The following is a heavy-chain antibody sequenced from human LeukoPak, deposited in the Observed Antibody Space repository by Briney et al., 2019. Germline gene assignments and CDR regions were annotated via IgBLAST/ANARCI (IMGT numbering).Heavy chain of an antibody. V-gene: IGHV4-61*01. CDR2: IYYSGST. Sequence: PSETLSLTCTVSGVSVSSGSYYWSWIRQPPGKGLEWIGYIYYSGSTNYNPSLKSRVTISVDTSKNQFSLKLSSVTAADTAVYYCARARLWSSPIDYWGQGTLVTVSS. CDR3: ARARLWSSPIDY. CDR1: GVSVSSGSYY. J-gene: IGHJ4*02. D-gene: IGHD4/OR15-4a*01.